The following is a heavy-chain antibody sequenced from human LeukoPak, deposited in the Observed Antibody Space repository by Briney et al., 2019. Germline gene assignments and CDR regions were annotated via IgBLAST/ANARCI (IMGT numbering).Heavy chain of an antibody. J-gene: IGHJ4*02. Sequence: GGSLRLSCAASGFTFSSYGMRWVRQAPGKGLEWVAVIWYDGSNKYYADSVKGRFTISRDNSKNTLYLQMNSLRAEDTAVYYCAREYYGDYGRGFDYWGQGTLVTVSS. CDR2: IWYDGSNK. V-gene: IGHV3-33*01. D-gene: IGHD4-17*01. CDR3: AREYYGDYGRGFDY. CDR1: GFTFSSYG.